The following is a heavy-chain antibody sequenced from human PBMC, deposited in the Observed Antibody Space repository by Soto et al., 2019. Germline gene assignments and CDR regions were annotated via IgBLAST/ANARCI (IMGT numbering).Heavy chain of an antibody. V-gene: IGHV4-39*01. CDR3: AIHFINPRDGMDV. J-gene: IGHJ6*02. D-gene: IGHD3-10*01. CDR1: GGSISSSSYY. Sequence: LQLQESGPGLVKPSETLSLTCTVSGGSISSSSYYWGWIRQPPGKGLEWIGSVYYGGSPYYHASLKRRGTISDATSNTQSTLKLSSVTAEDTAVYCCAIHFINPRDGMDVCGQVTAVTVSS. CDR2: VYYGGSP.